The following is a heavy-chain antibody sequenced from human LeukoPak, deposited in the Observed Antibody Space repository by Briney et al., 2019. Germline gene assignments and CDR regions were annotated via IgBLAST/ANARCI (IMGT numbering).Heavy chain of an antibody. Sequence: SETLSLTCDVYGGSFSGFYWNWIRQPPGKGLEWIGSIYYSGSTYYNPSLKSRVTISVDTSKNQFSLKLSSVTAADTAVYYCARDLYSSSWYPAADAFDIWGQGTMVTVSS. D-gene: IGHD6-13*01. V-gene: IGHV4-34*01. J-gene: IGHJ3*02. CDR1: GGSFSGFY. CDR2: IYYSGST. CDR3: ARDLYSSSWYPAADAFDI.